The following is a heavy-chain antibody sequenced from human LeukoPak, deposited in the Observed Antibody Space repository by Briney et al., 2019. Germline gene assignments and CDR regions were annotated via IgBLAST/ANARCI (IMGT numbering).Heavy chain of an antibody. CDR2: IYPGESDT. J-gene: IGHJ4*02. CDR3: ARHYYGSGSYYLDY. V-gene: IGHV5-51*01. D-gene: IGHD3-10*01. Sequence: GESLKISCQGSGYRFTNYWIGWVRQMPGKGLEWMGLIYPGESDTRYSPSFQGQVTISADKSISTAYLQWSSLKASDTAMHYCARHYYGSGSYYLDYWGQETLVTVSS. CDR1: GYRFTNYW.